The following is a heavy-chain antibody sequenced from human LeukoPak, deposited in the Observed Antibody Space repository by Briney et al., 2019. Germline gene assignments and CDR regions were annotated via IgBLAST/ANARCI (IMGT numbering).Heavy chain of an antibody. CDR1: GFTFSSYW. V-gene: IGHV3-7*01. Sequence: GGSLRLSCAASGFTFSSYWMRWVRQAPGKGLEWVANIKQDGSEKYYVDSVKGRFTISRDNAKNSLYLQMNSLRAEDTAVCHCAREYYDFWSGPYMDVWGKGTTVTVSS. J-gene: IGHJ6*03. CDR3: AREYYDFWSGPYMDV. CDR2: IKQDGSEK. D-gene: IGHD3-3*01.